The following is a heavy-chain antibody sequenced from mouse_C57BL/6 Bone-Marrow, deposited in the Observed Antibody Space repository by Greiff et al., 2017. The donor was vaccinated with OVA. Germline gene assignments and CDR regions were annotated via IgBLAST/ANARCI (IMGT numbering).Heavy chain of an antibody. CDR2: IDPSDSYT. CDR1: GYTFTSYW. J-gene: IGHJ4*01. D-gene: IGHD2-5*01. V-gene: IGHV1-50*01. Sequence: QVQLQQPGAELVKPGASVKLSCKASGYTFTSYWMQWVKQRPGQGLEWIGEIDPSDSYTNSNQKFKGKATLTVDTSSSTAYMQLSSLTSEDSAVYYCARYSNYDAIYYWGQGTSVTVSS. CDR3: ARYSNYDAIYY.